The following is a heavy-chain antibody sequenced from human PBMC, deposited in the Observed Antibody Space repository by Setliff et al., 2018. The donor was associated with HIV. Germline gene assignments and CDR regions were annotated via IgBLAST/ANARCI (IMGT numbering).Heavy chain of an antibody. CDR1: GFTFSSYS. Sequence: KPGGSLRLSCAASGFTFSSYSMNWVRQAPGKGLEWVSSISSSSSYIYYADSVKGRFTISRDNAKNSLYLQMNSLRAEDTAVYYCAREDYSLYYYYYMDVWGKGTTVTVSS. J-gene: IGHJ6*03. D-gene: IGHD2-15*01. V-gene: IGHV3-21*01. CDR2: ISSSSSYI. CDR3: AREDYSLYYYYYMDV.